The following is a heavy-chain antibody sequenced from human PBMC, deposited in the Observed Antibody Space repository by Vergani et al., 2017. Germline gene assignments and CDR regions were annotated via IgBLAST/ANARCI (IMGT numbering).Heavy chain of an antibody. V-gene: IGHV1-69-2*01. J-gene: IGHJ4*02. D-gene: IGHD6-6*01. Sequence: EVQLVQSGAEVKKPGATMKISCKVSGYTFTDHYMHWVKQAPGKGLEWMGLVDPEDGETIYAEKFKGRVTIAADTSTDTAHLELSSLRSEDTAVYYCAKGYSSSSEEIDYWGQGTLVTVSS. CDR3: AKGYSSSSEEIDY. CDR2: VDPEDGET. CDR1: GYTFTDHY.